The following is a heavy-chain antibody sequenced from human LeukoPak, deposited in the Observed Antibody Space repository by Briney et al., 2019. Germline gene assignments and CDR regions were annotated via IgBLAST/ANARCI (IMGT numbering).Heavy chain of an antibody. J-gene: IGHJ4*02. CDR3: ARGRYSYGIDY. D-gene: IGHD5-18*01. CDR1: GGSFSGYY. CDR2: INHSGSA. Sequence: SETLSLTCAVYGGSFSGYYWSWIRQPPGKGLEWIGEINHSGSANYNPSLKSRVTISVDTSKNQFSLKLSSVTAADTAVYYCARGRYSYGIDYWGQGTLVTVSS. V-gene: IGHV4-34*01.